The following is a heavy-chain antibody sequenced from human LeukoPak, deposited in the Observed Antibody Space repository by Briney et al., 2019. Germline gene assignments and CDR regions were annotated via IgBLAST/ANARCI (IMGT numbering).Heavy chain of an antibody. CDR2: MSTSDSPR. V-gene: IGHV3-11*04. CDR3: ARELNGAFDP. D-gene: IGHD1-1*01. Sequence: GGSLRLSCAASGFTFSDYYMSWIRQAPGKGLEWVSYMSTSDSPRYYTDSVKGRFTISRDNDKNSLYLQMNSLRASDTAVYYCARELNGAFDPWGQGTLVTVSS. J-gene: IGHJ5*02. CDR1: GFTFSDYY.